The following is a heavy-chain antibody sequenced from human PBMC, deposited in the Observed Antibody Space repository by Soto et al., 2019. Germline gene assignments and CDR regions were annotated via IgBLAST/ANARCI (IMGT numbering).Heavy chain of an antibody. D-gene: IGHD1-1*01. CDR1: GGSISSYY. V-gene: IGHV4-59*01. CDR3: ARGGALGTAWEYYFDY. CDR2: IYYSGST. Sequence: QVQLQESGPGLVKPSETLSLTCTVSGGSISSYYWSWIRQPPGKGLEWIGYIYYSGSTNYNPSLKSRVTISVDTSKNQFSLKLSSVTAADTAVYYCARGGALGTAWEYYFDYWGQGTLVTVSS. J-gene: IGHJ4*02.